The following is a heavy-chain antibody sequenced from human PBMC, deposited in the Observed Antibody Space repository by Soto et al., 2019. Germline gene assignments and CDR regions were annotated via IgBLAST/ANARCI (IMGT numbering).Heavy chain of an antibody. D-gene: IGHD1-1*01. J-gene: IGHJ5*02. Sequence: SETLSLTCTVSGGSISSSYYWGWIRQPPGKGLEWIGYIYYSGSTNYNPSLKSRVTISVDTSKNQFSLKLNSVTAADTAVYYCAKKYNWNDGFDPWGQGTLVTVSS. CDR1: GGSISSSYY. CDR3: AKKYNWNDGFDP. CDR2: IYYSGST. V-gene: IGHV4-61*05.